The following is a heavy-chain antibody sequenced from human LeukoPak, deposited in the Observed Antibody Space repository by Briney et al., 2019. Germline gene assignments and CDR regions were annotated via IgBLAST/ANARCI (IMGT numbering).Heavy chain of an antibody. CDR2: ISYDGTNK. D-gene: IGHD3-16*01. CDR1: GFTFSSFA. V-gene: IGHV3-30*01. CDR3: ARDQGSLPVWFYYYMDV. Sequence: PGGSLRLSCAASGFTFSSFAMSWVRQAPGKGLEWLAVISYDGTNKYYADSVKGRFTISRDNSKNTLYLQMNSLRDEDTAVYYCARDQGSLPVWFYYYMDVWGSGTTVTVSS. J-gene: IGHJ6*03.